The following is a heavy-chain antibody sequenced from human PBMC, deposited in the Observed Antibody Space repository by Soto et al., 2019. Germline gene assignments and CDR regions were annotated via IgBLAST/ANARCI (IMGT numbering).Heavy chain of an antibody. CDR1: GFTFDDYA. Sequence: EVQLVESGGGLVQPGRSLRLSCAASGFTFDDYAMHWVRQAPGKGLEWVSGISWNSGSIGYADSVKGRFTISRDNAKNSVYLHMNSLRAEDTALYYCAKGHSSDYYDSSCYLGGDYFDYWGQGTLVTVST. CDR3: AKGHSSDYYDSSCYLGGDYFDY. CDR2: ISWNSGSI. J-gene: IGHJ4*02. V-gene: IGHV3-9*01. D-gene: IGHD3-22*01.